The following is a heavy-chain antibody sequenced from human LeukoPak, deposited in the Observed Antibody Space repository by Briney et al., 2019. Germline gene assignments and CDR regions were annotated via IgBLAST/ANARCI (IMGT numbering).Heavy chain of an antibody. V-gene: IGHV1-46*01. CDR3: ARQRSSGPDY. CDR2: INPSGGST. CDR1: GYTFISYY. J-gene: IGHJ4*02. D-gene: IGHD3-22*01. Sequence: ASVKVSCKASGYTFISYYMHWVRQAPGQGLEWMGRINPSGGSTMYAQKFQGRVTMTRDTSTSTVYMELSSLRSEDTAVYYCARQRSSGPDYWGQGILVTVSS.